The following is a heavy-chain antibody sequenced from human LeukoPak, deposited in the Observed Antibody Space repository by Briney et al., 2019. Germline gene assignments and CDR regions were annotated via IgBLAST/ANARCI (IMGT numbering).Heavy chain of an antibody. D-gene: IGHD3-10*01. CDR2: IIPIFGTA. CDR3: ARDRYYGSGSSTYYFDY. J-gene: IGHJ4*02. V-gene: IGHV1-69*13. CDR1: GGTFSSYA. Sequence: SVTVSCKASGGTFSSYATSWVRQAPGQGLEWMGGIIPIFGTANYAQKFQGRVTITADESTSTAYMELSSLRSEDTAVYYCARDRYYGSGSSTYYFDYWGQGTLVTVSS.